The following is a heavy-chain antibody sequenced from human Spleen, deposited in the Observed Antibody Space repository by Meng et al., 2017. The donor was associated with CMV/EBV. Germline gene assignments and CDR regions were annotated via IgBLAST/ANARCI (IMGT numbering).Heavy chain of an antibody. CDR2: INPNRGCR. CDR3: ARDQGYCSSTSCHHYYYYGMDV. D-gene: IGHD2-2*01. CDR1: GSTSTGYY. V-gene: IGHV1-2*02. Sequence: GSLRLSCRSSGSTSTGYYIHWVRPTPGQGLEWMGWINPNRGCRNYTQKVQGRVTMTRDTSISTAYMGLSRLRSEDTAVYYCARDQGYCSSTSCHHYYYYGMDVWGQGTTVTVSS. J-gene: IGHJ6*02.